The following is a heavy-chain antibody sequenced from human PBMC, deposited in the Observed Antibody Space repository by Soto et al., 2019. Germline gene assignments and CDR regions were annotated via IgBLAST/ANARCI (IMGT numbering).Heavy chain of an antibody. CDR3: AAEGAYWGGDCYVA. CDR1: GFTFTSSA. V-gene: IGHV1-58*01. D-gene: IGHD2-21*01. J-gene: IGHJ5*02. CDR2: IVVGSGNT. Sequence: QMQLVQSGPEVKKPGTSVKVSCKASGFTFTSSAVQWVRQARGQRLEWIGWIVVGSGNTNYAQKFQERVTITRDMSTGTANRELSSMTCNDTAVYYCAAEGAYWGGDCYVAWGQGTMVTVSS.